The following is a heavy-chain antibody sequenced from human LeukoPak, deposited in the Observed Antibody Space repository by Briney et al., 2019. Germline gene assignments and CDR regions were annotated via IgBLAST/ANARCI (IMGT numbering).Heavy chain of an antibody. J-gene: IGHJ1*01. CDR3: ARHYGSSWPEYFQH. V-gene: IGHV4-59*08. Sequence: SETLSLTCTVSGGSISSYYWSWLRQPPGKGLEWIGYKYDGGRDLYNPSLKSRVTISVDTSKNQFSLKLSSVTAADTAVYYCARHYGSSWPEYFQHWGQGTLVTVSS. D-gene: IGHD6-13*01. CDR2: KYDGGRD. CDR1: GGSISSYY.